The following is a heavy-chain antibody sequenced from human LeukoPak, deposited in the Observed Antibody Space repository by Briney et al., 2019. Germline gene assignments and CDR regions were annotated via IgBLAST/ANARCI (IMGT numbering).Heavy chain of an antibody. D-gene: IGHD6-13*01. V-gene: IGHV5-51*01. CDR2: IYPGDPNT. J-gene: IGHJ4*02. Sequence: GESLKISCKGSGYSFTSYWIAWVRQMPGKGLEWMGVIYPGDPNTKYSPSFQGQVTISADKSISAAYLQWSSLKASDNAMYYCARHRAAAEGGALDYWGQGTLVTVSS. CDR3: ARHRAAAEGGALDY. CDR1: GYSFTSYW.